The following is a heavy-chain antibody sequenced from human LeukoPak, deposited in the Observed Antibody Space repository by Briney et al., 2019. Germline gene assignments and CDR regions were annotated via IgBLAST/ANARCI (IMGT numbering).Heavy chain of an antibody. J-gene: IGHJ6*02. CDR1: GYTFTSYG. CDR3: ARVRAVAGYYYYGMDV. Sequence: ASVKVSCKASGYTFTSYGISWVRQAPGQGLEWMGWISAYNGNTNYARKLQGRVTMTTDTSTSTAYMELRSLRSDDTAVYYCARVRAVAGYYYYGMDVWGQGTTVTVSS. CDR2: ISAYNGNT. V-gene: IGHV1-18*01. D-gene: IGHD6-19*01.